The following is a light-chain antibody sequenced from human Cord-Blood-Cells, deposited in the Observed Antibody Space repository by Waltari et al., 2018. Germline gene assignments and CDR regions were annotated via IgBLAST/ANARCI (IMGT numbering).Light chain of an antibody. J-gene: IGLJ3*02. V-gene: IGLV2-11*01. CDR1: SSDFGGYNY. Sequence: QSALTQPRSVSGSPGQSVTISCTGTSSDFGGYNYVSWYHQHPGKAPKLMIYDVSKRPSGVPDRFSGSKSGNTASLTISGLQAEDEADYYCCSYAGSYTLMFGGGTKLTVL. CDR2: DVS. CDR3: CSYAGSYTLM.